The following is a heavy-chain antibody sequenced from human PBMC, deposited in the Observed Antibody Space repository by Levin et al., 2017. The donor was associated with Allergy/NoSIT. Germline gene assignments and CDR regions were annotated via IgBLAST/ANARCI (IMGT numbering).Heavy chain of an antibody. Sequence: GSLRLSCAVYGGSFSGYYWSWIRQPPGKGLEWIGEINHSGSTNYNPSLKSRVTISVDTSKNQFSLKLSSVTAADTAVYYCARGLDILTGYSYYFDYWGQGTLVTVSS. CDR3: ARGLDILTGYSYYFDY. D-gene: IGHD3-9*01. CDR1: GGSFSGYY. CDR2: INHSGST. J-gene: IGHJ4*02. V-gene: IGHV4-34*01.